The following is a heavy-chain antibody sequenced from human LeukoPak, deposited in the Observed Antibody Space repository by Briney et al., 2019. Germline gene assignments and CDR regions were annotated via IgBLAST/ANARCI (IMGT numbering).Heavy chain of an antibody. V-gene: IGHV1-18*01. CDR1: GSVFSHYG. Sequence: ASVNVSRTGSGSVFSHYGISWLRQAPGQGLEWMGWISAKNGDTNYIQKFRGRVTMTTDTSTSTAYMELWSLRSDDTAVYYCARDVPGTTPFDYWGEGTLVTVSS. CDR2: ISAKNGDT. CDR3: ARDVPGTTPFDY. D-gene: IGHD1-7*01. J-gene: IGHJ4*02.